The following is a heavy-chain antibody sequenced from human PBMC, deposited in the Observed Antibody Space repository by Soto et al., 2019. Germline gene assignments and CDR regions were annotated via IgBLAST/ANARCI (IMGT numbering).Heavy chain of an antibody. D-gene: IGHD3-10*01. CDR2: ISAYNGNT. CDR1: GYTFTSYG. J-gene: IGHJ6*03. V-gene: IGHV1-18*01. CDR3: ASGPRITMVRGQRGYYYYMDV. Sequence: QVQLVQSGAEVKKPGASVKVSCKASGYTFTSYGISWVRQAPGQGFEWMGWISAYNGNTNYAQKLQGRVTMTTDTSTSTAYMELRSLRSDDTAVYYCASGPRITMVRGQRGYYYYMDVWGKGTTVTVSS.